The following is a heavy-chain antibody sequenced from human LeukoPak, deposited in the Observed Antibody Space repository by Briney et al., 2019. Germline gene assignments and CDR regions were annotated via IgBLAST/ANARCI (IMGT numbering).Heavy chain of an antibody. CDR3: AGSKYYYDSSGYKTGYYYYGMDV. Sequence: SETLSLTCTVSGGSISSGSYYWSWIRQPAGKGLEWIGRIYTSGSTNYSPSLKSRVTISVDTSKNQFSLKLSSVTAADTAVYYCAGSKYYYDSSGYKTGYYYYGMDVWGQGTTVTVSS. J-gene: IGHJ6*02. D-gene: IGHD3-22*01. V-gene: IGHV4-61*02. CDR1: GGSISSGSYY. CDR2: IYTSGST.